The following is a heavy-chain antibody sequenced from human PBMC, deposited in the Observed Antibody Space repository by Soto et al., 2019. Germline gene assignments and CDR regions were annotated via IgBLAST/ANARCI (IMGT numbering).Heavy chain of an antibody. Sequence: XXTLSLTCSVSGGSISSYYWSWIRQPPGXXXXXXXXXYXXXSTXXNNXXXXXXXTXXXTXXXQSYMKLRSVTAEETAVYYCARRYGGNLDYWGQGTLVNVSS. CDR2: XYXXXST. CDR1: GGSISSYY. CDR3: ARRYGGNLDY. D-gene: IGHD4-17*01. J-gene: IGHJ4*02. V-gene: IGHV4-59*08.